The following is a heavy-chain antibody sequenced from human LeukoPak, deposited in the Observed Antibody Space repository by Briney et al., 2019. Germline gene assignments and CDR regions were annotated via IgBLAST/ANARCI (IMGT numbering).Heavy chain of an antibody. Sequence: SQTLSLTCAISGDSFSGSSSAWNWIRQSPSRGLEWLGRTHYRSRWLNGYAVSLRSRISISPDTSKNQFSLQLTSVTPEDTAIYYCARNFHTGFDYWGQGTLVTVSS. V-gene: IGHV6-1*01. D-gene: IGHD2-8*02. CDR1: GDSFSGSSSA. CDR2: THYRSRWLN. CDR3: ARNFHTGFDY. J-gene: IGHJ4*02.